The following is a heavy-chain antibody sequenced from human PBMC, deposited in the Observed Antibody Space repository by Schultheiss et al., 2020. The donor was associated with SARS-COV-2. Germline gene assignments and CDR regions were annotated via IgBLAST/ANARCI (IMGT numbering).Heavy chain of an antibody. CDR3: ARVVTTSGWYEDY. J-gene: IGHJ4*02. CDR2: IDGSGAT. Sequence: GGSLRLSCAASGFTFSSYGMHWVRQAPGKGLEWVSSIDGSGATFYRESVSGRFTISRDNARNSLYLQMNSLRDEDTAVYYCARVVTTSGWYEDYWGQGTLVTVSS. CDR1: GFTFSSYG. D-gene: IGHD6-19*01. V-gene: IGHV3-48*02.